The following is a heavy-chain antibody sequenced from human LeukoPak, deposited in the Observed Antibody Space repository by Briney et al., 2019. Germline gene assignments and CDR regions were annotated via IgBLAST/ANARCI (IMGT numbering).Heavy chain of an antibody. CDR2: IYSGGST. CDR3: ARDYPIYYYYGMDV. CDR1: GFTVSSNY. V-gene: IGHV3-66*01. Sequence: GGSLRLSCAASGFTVSSNYMSWVRQAPGKGLEWVSVIYSGGSTYYADSVKGRFTISRDNSKNTLYLQMNSLRADDTAVYYCARDYPIYYYYGMDVWGQGTTVTVSS. J-gene: IGHJ6*02.